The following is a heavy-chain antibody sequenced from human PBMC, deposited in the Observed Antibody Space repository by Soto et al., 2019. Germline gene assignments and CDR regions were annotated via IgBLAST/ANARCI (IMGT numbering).Heavy chain of an antibody. CDR3: AKDRITMVRGGVGY. CDR2: ISYDGSNK. CDR1: GFNFSSYG. J-gene: IGHJ4*02. D-gene: IGHD3-10*01. Sequence: QVQLVESGGGVVQPGRSLRLSCAASGFNFSSYGMHWVRQAPGKGLEWVAVISYDGSNKYYADSVKGRFTISRDNSKNTLYLQMNSLRAEDTAVYYCAKDRITMVRGGVGYWGQGTLVTVSS. V-gene: IGHV3-30*18.